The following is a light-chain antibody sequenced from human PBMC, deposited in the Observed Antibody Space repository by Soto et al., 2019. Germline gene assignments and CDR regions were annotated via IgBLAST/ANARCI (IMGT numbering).Light chain of an antibody. J-gene: IGLJ3*02. V-gene: IGLV2-14*01. Sequence: QSALTQPASVSGSPGQSITISCTGTSSDVGGYNYVSWYQQHPGKAPKLMISEVSNRPSGASNRFSGSKSGNTASLTISGLQAEDEADYYCSSYTRSSTWVFGGGTKLTVL. CDR2: EVS. CDR1: SSDVGGYNY. CDR3: SSYTRSSTWV.